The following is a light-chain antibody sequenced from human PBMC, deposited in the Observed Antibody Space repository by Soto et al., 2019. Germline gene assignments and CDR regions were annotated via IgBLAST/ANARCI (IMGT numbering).Light chain of an antibody. CDR3: QQYKNWPRIT. V-gene: IGKV3-15*01. CDR2: GAS. J-gene: IGKJ5*01. CDR1: QSVSRN. Sequence: EIVMTQSPSTLSVSPGERVTLSCRASQSVSRNLAWDQQKFGQAPRLLIYGASTRATGIPARFSGSGSGTEFTLTISSLQSEDFGVYYCQQYKNWPRITFGQGTRLEIK.